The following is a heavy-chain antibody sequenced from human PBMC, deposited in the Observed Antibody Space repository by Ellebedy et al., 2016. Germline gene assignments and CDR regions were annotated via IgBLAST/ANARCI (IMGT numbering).Heavy chain of an antibody. CDR1: GGAINSGAHY. CDR3: ARTVITFLMVVVVPDAFDI. V-gene: IGHV4-31*03. D-gene: IGHD2-15*01. Sequence: SETLSLTXTVSGGAINSGAHYWTWIRHHPGTGLEWIGHIHNSGTTYYNPSLKSRTTMSIEPSRNRFSLRLTSVTASDTATYYCARTVITFLMVVVVPDAFDIWGHGTTVTVSS. CDR2: IHNSGTT. J-gene: IGHJ3*02.